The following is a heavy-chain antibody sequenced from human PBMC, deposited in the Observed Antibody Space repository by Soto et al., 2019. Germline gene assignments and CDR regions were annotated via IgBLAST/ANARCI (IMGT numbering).Heavy chain of an antibody. CDR1: GYTFKNYG. V-gene: IGHV1-18*04. J-gene: IGHJ4*02. Sequence: QDHLVQSGAEVKKPGASAKVSCKASGYTFKNYGINWVRQAPGRGLEWVAWISAYNGDTSYAQHLQGRVTVTTATLTSPAYMELRSLRPDDTAVYFCVLGGLETGYYRDMDYWGQGTLVSVSS. CDR2: ISAYNGDT. D-gene: IGHD3-9*01. CDR3: VLGGLETGYYRDMDY.